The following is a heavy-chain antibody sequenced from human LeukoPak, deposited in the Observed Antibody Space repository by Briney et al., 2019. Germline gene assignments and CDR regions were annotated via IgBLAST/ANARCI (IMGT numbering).Heavy chain of an antibody. V-gene: IGHV3-21*01. J-gene: IGHJ4*02. CDR2: ISSSSSYI. D-gene: IGHD3-10*01. CDR1: GFTFSSYS. Sequence: GGSLRLSCAASGFTFSSYSMNWVRQAPGKGLEWVSSISSSSSYIYYADSAKGRFTISRDNAKNSLYLQMNSLRAEDTAVYYCARYMLYYYGSGSPTLDYWGQGTLVTVSS. CDR3: ARYMLYYYGSGSPTLDY.